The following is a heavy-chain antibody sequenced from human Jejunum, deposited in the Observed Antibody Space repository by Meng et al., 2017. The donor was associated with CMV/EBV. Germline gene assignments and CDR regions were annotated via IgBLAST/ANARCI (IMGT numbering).Heavy chain of an antibody. CDR2: SRNKASSYST. CDR3: ARDLNRGNPTY. J-gene: IGHJ4*02. D-gene: IGHD4-23*01. CDR1: GFTFSDHH. V-gene: IGHV3-72*01. Sequence: CAVSGFTFSDHHLDWVRQAPGKGLEWVGRSRNKASSYSTDYAASVKGSFSISRDDSKNSLYLQMDSLQTEDTAVYYCARDLNRGNPTYWGQGTLVTVSS.